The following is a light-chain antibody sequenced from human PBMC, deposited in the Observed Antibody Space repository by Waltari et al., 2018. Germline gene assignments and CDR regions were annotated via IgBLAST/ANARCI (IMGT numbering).Light chain of an antibody. Sequence: QSVLTQAPSVSGTLGQSVAISCSGAHSNVGKNHVYWYQQLPGTAPKLLIYRNSQRPSGVPDRFSASKSDTSASLTISGLRSEDEADYYCITWDDSLGGYYVFGTGTTVTVL. CDR3: ITWDDSLGGYYV. CDR1: HSNVGKNH. CDR2: RNS. V-gene: IGLV1-47*01. J-gene: IGLJ1*01.